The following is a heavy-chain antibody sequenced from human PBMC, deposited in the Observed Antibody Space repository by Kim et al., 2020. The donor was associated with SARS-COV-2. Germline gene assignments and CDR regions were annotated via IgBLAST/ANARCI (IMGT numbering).Heavy chain of an antibody. Sequence: GGSLRLSCLGSGFTFSGSSIHWVRQASGKGLEWVARIRSKTNSYTTTYSASVKGRFIVSRDDSKNTAYLEMNSLTTDDTAVYYCTRPAMKDTAMVMGADWGQGTLVTVSS. D-gene: IGHD5-18*01. CDR3: TRPAMKDTAMVMGAD. CDR2: IRSKTNSYTT. V-gene: IGHV3-73*01. J-gene: IGHJ4*02. CDR1: GFTFSGSS.